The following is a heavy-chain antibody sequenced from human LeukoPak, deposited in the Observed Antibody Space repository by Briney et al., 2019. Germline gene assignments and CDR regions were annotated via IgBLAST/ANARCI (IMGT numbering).Heavy chain of an antibody. Sequence: GASVKVSCKASGYTFTGYYMHWVRQAPGQGLEWMGWINPNSGATNSAQKFQGRVSMTRDSSISTVFLDLNGLISDDTAVFYCARISRGRYHFDYWGQGTLVTVSS. CDR2: INPNSGAT. CDR3: ARISRGRYHFDY. D-gene: IGHD2-15*01. J-gene: IGHJ4*02. V-gene: IGHV1-2*02. CDR1: GYTFTGYY.